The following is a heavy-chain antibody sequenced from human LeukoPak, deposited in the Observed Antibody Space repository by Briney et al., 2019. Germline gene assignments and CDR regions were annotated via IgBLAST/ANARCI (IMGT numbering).Heavy chain of an antibody. CDR2: IYSGGST. D-gene: IGHD6-19*01. J-gene: IGHJ4*02. Sequence: GGSLRLSCAASGFTVSSNYMSWVRQAPGKGLEWVSVIYSGGSTYYADSVKGRFTISRDNSKNTLYLRMNSLRAEDTAVYYCARAVAGPYYFDYWGQGTLVTVSS. CDR1: GFTVSSNY. CDR3: ARAVAGPYYFDY. V-gene: IGHV3-66*01.